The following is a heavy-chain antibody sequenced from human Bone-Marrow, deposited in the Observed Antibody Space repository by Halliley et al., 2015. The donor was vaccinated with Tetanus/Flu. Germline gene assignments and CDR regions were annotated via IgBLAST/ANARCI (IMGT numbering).Heavy chain of an antibody. J-gene: IGHJ6*02. V-gene: IGHV4-34*01. CDR3: ARAVWQRLPPPLYYYAMAV. D-gene: IGHD5-12*01. CDR2: INHSGST. CDR1: GESFSGYY. Sequence: TLSLTCAVYGESFSGYYWNWIRQPPGKGLEWIGEINHSGSTNYNPSLKSRVTISVDTSKNQISLNLTSVTAADTAVYYCARAVWQRLPPPLYYYAMAVWGRGTTVTVSS.